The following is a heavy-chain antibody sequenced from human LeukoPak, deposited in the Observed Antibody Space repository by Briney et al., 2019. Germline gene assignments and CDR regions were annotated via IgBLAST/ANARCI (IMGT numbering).Heavy chain of an antibody. D-gene: IGHD6-19*01. CDR2: INPNSGGT. J-gene: IGHJ2*01. Sequence: ASVKVSCKASGYTFTVYYMHWVPQAPGQGLEWMGWINPNSGGTHYAQTLQGGVTMTRDTSISTAYMELSRLISDDTAVYDCARDTEWGIAVTCANWYFDLWGRGSLVTVSS. CDR3: ARDTEWGIAVTCANWYFDL. CDR1: GYTFTVYY. V-gene: IGHV1-2*02.